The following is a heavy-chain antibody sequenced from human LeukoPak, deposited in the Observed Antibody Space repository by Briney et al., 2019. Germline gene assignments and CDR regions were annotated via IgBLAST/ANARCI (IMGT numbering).Heavy chain of an antibody. Sequence: SETLSLTCTVSGYSISSGYYRGWIRQPPGEGLEWIGSISHSGNTYYKPSLKSRVTISVDTFKNQFSLKLSSVTAADTALYYCARAPGSGWSNWGQGTLVTVSS. D-gene: IGHD6-19*01. CDR1: GYSISSGYY. CDR3: ARAPGSGWSN. J-gene: IGHJ4*02. CDR2: ISHSGNT. V-gene: IGHV4-38-2*02.